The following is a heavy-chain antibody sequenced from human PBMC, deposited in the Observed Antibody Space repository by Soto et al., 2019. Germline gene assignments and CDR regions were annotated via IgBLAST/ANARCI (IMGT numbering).Heavy chain of an antibody. CDR2: IIPIFGTA. D-gene: IGHD2-8*02. Sequence: SVKVSCKASGGTFSSYAISWVRQAPGQGLEWMGGIIPIFGTANYAQKFQGRVTITADESTSTAYMDLSGLRSEDTAVYYCARGSGGINRFDPWGQGTLVTVSS. CDR1: GGTFSSYA. V-gene: IGHV1-69*13. J-gene: IGHJ5*02. CDR3: ARGSGGINRFDP.